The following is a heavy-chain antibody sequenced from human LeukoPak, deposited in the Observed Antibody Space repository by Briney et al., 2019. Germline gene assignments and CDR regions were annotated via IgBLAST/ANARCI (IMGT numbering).Heavy chain of an antibody. V-gene: IGHV3-30-3*01. J-gene: IGHJ3*02. Sequence: GGSLRLSCAASGFTFSSYAMHWVRQAPGKGLEWVAVISYDGSNKYYADSVKGRFTISRDNSKNTLYLQMNSLRAEDTAVYYCARSHSSGWYRYAFDIWGQGTMVTVSS. CDR1: GFTFSSYA. D-gene: IGHD6-19*01. CDR3: ARSHSSGWYRYAFDI. CDR2: ISYDGSNK.